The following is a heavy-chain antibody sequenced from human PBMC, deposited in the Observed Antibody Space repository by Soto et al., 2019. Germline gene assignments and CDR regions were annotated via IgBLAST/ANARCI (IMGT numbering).Heavy chain of an antibody. Sequence: ASVKVSCKAPGYSLTGNSITWVRRASGQGLEYVGWISPDSGKTDYAQKFQGRVTMTRDTSINTVYMELSSLRSDDTAVYYCALVYGYYSSYMYTRAQGNTVTISS. CDR1: GYSLTGNS. D-gene: IGHD4-17*01. V-gene: IGHV1-8*01. CDR3: ALVYGYYSSYMYT. J-gene: IGHJ6*03. CDR2: ISPDSGKT.